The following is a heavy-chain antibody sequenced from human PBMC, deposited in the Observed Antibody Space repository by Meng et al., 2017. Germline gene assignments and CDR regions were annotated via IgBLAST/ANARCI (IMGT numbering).Heavy chain of an antibody. Sequence: HVDVLLPCAGLKTPRASVHGACKASGSTSTSYAIDWRRKAPGPGYAWKGWINPNTGNPTSAHGFTGRFVFSLDTSVSTAYLQISSLKAEDTAVYYCARLVAGTFGQLFDPWGQGTLVTVSS. J-gene: IGHJ5*02. CDR1: GSTSTSYA. CDR2: INPNTGNP. CDR3: ARLVAGTFGQLFDP. V-gene: IGHV7-4-1*02. D-gene: IGHD2-15*01.